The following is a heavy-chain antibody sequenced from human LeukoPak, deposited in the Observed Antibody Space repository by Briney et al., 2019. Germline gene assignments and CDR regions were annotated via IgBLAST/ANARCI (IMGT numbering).Heavy chain of an antibody. Sequence: GGSLRLFCAASGFTFTRNAMAWVRQARGEGLEWVSAFEGSGGTTFYADSVKGRVTISRVQSTNTVRLQMNSLRADDTAVYYCAKAHCSSTSCSRADNWGQGTLVTVSS. CDR3: AKAHCSSTSCSRADN. J-gene: IGHJ4*02. V-gene: IGHV3-23*01. CDR2: FEGSGGTT. CDR1: GFTFTRNA. D-gene: IGHD2-2*01.